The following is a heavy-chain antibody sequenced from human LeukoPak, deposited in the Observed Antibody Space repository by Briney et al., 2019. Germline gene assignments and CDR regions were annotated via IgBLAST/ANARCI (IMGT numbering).Heavy chain of an antibody. CDR1: GGSISSYY. CDR3: ARGVVVITANYFDY. V-gene: IGHV4-59*01. Sequence: TSSETLSLTCTVSGGSISSYYWSWIRQPPGKGLEWIGYIYYSGSTNYNPSLKSRVTISVDTSKNQFSLKLSSVTAADTAVYYCARGVVVITANYFDYWGQGTLVTVSS. J-gene: IGHJ4*02. CDR2: IYYSGST. D-gene: IGHD3-22*01.